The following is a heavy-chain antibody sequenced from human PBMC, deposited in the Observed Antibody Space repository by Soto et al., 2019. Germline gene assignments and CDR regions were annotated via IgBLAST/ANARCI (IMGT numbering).Heavy chain of an antibody. CDR2: IYHSGST. J-gene: IGHJ4*02. D-gene: IGHD3-10*01. CDR1: GGSISSGGYS. Sequence: QLRLQESGSGLVKPSQTLSLTCAVSGGSISSGGYSWSWIRQPPGKGLEWIGYIYHSGSTYYNPSLKSRVTMSVDRSKNQFSLKLSSVTAADTAVYYCARGPPFGYWGQGTLVTVSS. CDR3: ARGPPFGY. V-gene: IGHV4-30-2*01.